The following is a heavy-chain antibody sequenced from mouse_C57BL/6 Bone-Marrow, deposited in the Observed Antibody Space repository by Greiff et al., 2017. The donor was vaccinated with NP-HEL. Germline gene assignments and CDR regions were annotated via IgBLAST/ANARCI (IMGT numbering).Heavy chain of an antibody. CDR3: ARWLNYAMDY. CDR1: GYTFTSYW. CDR2: IDPSDSYT. D-gene: IGHD2-2*01. J-gene: IGHJ4*01. V-gene: IGHV1-59*01. Sequence: QVQLQQPGAELVRPGTSVKLSCKASGYTFTSYWMHWVKQRPGQGLEWIGVIDPSDSYTNYNQKFKGKATLTVDTSSSTAYMQLSSLTSEDSAVYYCARWLNYAMDYWGQGTSVTVSS.